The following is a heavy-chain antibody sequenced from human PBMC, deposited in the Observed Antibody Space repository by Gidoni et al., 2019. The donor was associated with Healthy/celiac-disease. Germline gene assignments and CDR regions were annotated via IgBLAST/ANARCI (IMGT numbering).Heavy chain of an antibody. V-gene: IGHV4-31*03. Sequence: QVQLQESGPGLVKPSQTLSLTCTVSGGSISSGGYYWSWIRQHPGKGLEWIGYIYYSGSTYYNPSLKSRVTISVDTSKNQFSLKLSSVTAADTAVYYCAREAAAAGRYDAFDIWGQGTMVTVSS. CDR2: IYYSGST. J-gene: IGHJ3*02. CDR3: AREAAAAGRYDAFDI. CDR1: GGSISSGGYY. D-gene: IGHD6-13*01.